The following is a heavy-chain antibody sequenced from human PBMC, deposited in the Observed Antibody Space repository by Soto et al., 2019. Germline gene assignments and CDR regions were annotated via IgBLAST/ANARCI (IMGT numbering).Heavy chain of an antibody. CDR2: ISGSGGST. V-gene: IGHV3-23*01. CDR3: SKGRYDYIWGSYRPWSLDY. J-gene: IGHJ4*02. Sequence: EVQLLESGGGLVQPGGSLRLSCAASGFTFSSYAMSWVRQAPGKGLEWVSAISGSGGSTYYADSVKGRFTTSRDNSKNPLYLQMNSLRAEYTAVYYCSKGRYDYIWGSYRPWSLDYWGQRTLVTVSS. CDR1: GFTFSSYA. D-gene: IGHD3-16*01.